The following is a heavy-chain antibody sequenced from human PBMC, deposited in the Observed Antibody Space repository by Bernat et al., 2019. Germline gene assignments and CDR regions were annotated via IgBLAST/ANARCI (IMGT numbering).Heavy chain of an antibody. CDR1: GFTFSNAW. Sequence: EVQLVESGGGLVKPGGSLRLSCAASGFTFSNAWMSWVRQAPGKGLEWVGRIKSKTDGGTTDYAAPVKGRFTISRVDSKNTLYLQMNSLKTEDTAVYYCTTDVDGVSVGATPPAFDIWGQGTMVTVSS. J-gene: IGHJ3*02. CDR2: IKSKTDGGTT. D-gene: IGHD1-26*01. V-gene: IGHV3-15*01. CDR3: TTDVDGVSVGATPPAFDI.